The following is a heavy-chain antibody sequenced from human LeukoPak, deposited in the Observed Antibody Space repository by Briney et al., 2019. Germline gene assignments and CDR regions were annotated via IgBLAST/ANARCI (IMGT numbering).Heavy chain of an antibody. J-gene: IGHJ6*03. CDR2: ISSSSTYI. V-gene: IGHV3-21*01. CDR3: ARGVVVPPYYYYYMDV. D-gene: IGHD2-2*01. CDR1: EFTFSSYS. Sequence: PGGSLRLSCAASEFTFSSYSMNWVRQTPGKGLEWVSSISSSSTYIYYADSVKGRFTISRDNAKNTLYLQMNSLRAEDTAVYYCARGVVVPPYYYYYMDVWGKGTTVTVSS.